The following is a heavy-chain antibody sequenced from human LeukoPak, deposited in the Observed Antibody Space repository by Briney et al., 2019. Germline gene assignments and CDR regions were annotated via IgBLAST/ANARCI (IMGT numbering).Heavy chain of an antibody. CDR1: GFTFIHHY. V-gene: IGHV3-11*01. CDR2: ITRSGA. D-gene: IGHD7-27*01. Sequence: GGSLRFSCAATGFTFIHHYMSWIRQAPGKGLEWISYITRSGAFYADSVKGRFTISRDNAKNSLYLQMNSLRVAYTAVYYCARDGDTTSKVDYLGQGTLVTVSS. CDR3: ARDGDTTSKVDY. J-gene: IGHJ4*02.